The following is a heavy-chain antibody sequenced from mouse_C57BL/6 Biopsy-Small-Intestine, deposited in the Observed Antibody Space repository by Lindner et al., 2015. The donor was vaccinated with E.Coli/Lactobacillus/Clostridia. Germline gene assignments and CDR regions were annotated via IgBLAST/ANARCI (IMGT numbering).Heavy chain of an antibody. CDR2: INPYNGGT. CDR1: GYTFTDYY. V-gene: IGHV1-19*01. CDR3: ARYYYGSSLYFDY. J-gene: IGHJ2*01. Sequence: VQLQESGPVLGKPGASVKMSCKASGYTFTDYYMNWVKQSHGKSLEWIGVINPYNGGTSYNQKFKGKATLTVDKSSSTAYMELNSLTSEDSAVYYCARYYYGSSLYFDYWGQGTTLTVSS. D-gene: IGHD1-1*01.